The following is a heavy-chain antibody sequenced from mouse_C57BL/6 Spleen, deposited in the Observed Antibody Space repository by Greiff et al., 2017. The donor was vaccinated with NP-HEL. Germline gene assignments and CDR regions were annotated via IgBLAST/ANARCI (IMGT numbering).Heavy chain of an antibody. CDR3: ARTTTVVVDAMDY. CDR2: ISSGSSTI. CDR1: GFTFSDYG. Sequence: EVKLMESGGGLVKPGGSLKLSCAASGFTFSDYGMHWVRQAPEKGLEWVAYISSGSSTIYYADTVKGRFTISRDNAKNTLFLQMTSLRSEDTAMYYCARTTTVVVDAMDYWGQGTSVTVSS. V-gene: IGHV5-17*01. D-gene: IGHD1-1*01. J-gene: IGHJ4*01.